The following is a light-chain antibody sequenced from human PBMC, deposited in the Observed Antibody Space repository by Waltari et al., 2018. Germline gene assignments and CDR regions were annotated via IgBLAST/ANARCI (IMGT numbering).Light chain of an antibody. CDR2: GNN. CDR1: SSNIGAGHD. Sequence: QSILTQPTSVSGAPGQRVTISCTRSSSNIGAGHDVHWYQAFPGTAPTLLIYGNNNRPSGVPDRFSGSKSGSSASLAINGLQAEDEADYYCQSFDSNVRGGVVFGGGTKVTVL. J-gene: IGLJ3*02. V-gene: IGLV1-40*01. CDR3: QSFDSNVRGGVV.